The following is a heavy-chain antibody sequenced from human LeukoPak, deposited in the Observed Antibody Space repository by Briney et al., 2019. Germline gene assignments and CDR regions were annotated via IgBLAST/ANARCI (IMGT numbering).Heavy chain of an antibody. D-gene: IGHD6-13*01. V-gene: IGHV1-2*02. Sequence: ASVKVSFKASGYTFTGYYMHWVRQAPGQGLEWMGWINPNSGGTNYAQKFQGRVTMTRDTSISTAYMELSRLRSDDTAVYYCARDLMRAAAGRYCWFDPWGQGALVTVSS. J-gene: IGHJ5*02. CDR2: INPNSGGT. CDR1: GYTFTGYY. CDR3: ARDLMRAAAGRYCWFDP.